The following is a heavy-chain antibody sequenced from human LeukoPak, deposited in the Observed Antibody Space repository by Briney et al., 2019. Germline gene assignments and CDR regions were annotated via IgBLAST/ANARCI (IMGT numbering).Heavy chain of an antibody. J-gene: IGHJ4*02. Sequence: PGGSLRLSCAASGFPFRKYWMAWVRQAPGRGLEGVATIAANGNDKDYEVALQGRFTISRDNTRNSLSLRIDSLRAEDTAQYYCAREVFFQFDNWGQGALVTVSS. V-gene: IGHV3-7*03. CDR2: IAANGNDK. CDR3: AREVFFQFDN. CDR1: GFPFRKYW.